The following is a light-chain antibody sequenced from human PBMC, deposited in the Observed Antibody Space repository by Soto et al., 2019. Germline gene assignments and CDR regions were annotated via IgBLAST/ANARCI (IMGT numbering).Light chain of an antibody. CDR1: QSISPW. J-gene: IGKJ4*01. CDR3: QQSNTYPLT. V-gene: IGKV1-5*03. CDR2: KAS. Sequence: DIQMTQSPSTLSASVGDSVTITCRASQSISPWLAWYQQKPGKAPTLLIYKASSLEGGVPSRFSGSGSGTDVNITISSLQPDDFATYYCQQSNTYPLTFGGGPTVEIK.